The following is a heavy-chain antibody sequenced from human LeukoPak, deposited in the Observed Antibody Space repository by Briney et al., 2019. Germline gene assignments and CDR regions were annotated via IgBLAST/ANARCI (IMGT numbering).Heavy chain of an antibody. CDR3: ATSVKYYYDSSGYRTDAFDI. V-gene: IGHV4-59*12. CDR1: GGSISGYY. D-gene: IGHD3-22*01. CDR2: IYYSGST. J-gene: IGHJ3*02. Sequence: SETLSLTCTVSGGSISGYYWNWIRQPPGEGLEWIGYIYYSGSTNYNPSLKSRVTMSIDTSKNQFSLKLSSVTAADTAVYYCATSVKYYYDSSGYRTDAFDIWGQGTMVTVSS.